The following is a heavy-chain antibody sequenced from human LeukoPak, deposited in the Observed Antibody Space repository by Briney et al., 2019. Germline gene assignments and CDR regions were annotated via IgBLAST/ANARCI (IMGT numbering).Heavy chain of an antibody. J-gene: IGHJ4*02. V-gene: IGHV3-23*01. CDR2: ISGSGGST. CDR3: ANIVGATTLDDY. CDR1: GFTFSSYA. D-gene: IGHD1-26*01. Sequence: SGGSLRLSCAASGFTFSSYAMSWVRQAPGKGLEWVSAISGSGGSTYYADSVKGRFTISRDNSKNTLYLQMNSLRAEDTAVYYCANIVGATTLDDYWGQGTLVTVSS.